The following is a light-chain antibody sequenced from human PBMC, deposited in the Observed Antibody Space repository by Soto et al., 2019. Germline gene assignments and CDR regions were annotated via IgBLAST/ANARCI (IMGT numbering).Light chain of an antibody. CDR3: QQYNSYPWT. CDR1: QTISTY. V-gene: IGKV1-39*01. J-gene: IGKJ1*01. CDR2: DAS. Sequence: DIQMTHSPSSLSASVGDRVMITFRASQTISTYLNLYQQKPGTAPKLLIYDASTLQSGVPSRFSGSGSGTDFTLTISSLQPDDFATYYCQQYNSYPWTFGQGTKVDIK.